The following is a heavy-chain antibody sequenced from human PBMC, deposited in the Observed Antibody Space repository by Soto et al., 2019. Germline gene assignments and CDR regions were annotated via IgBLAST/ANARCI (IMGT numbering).Heavy chain of an antibody. Sequence: ASVKVSCKASGYTFNSYAMHWVRQAPGQRLEWMGWINAGNGNTKYSQKFQGGVTITRDTSASTAYMELSSLRSEDTAVYYCARSIVVVTALDYWGQGTLVTVSS. D-gene: IGHD2-21*02. CDR1: GYTFNSYA. CDR2: INAGNGNT. CDR3: ARSIVVVTALDY. J-gene: IGHJ4*02. V-gene: IGHV1-3*01.